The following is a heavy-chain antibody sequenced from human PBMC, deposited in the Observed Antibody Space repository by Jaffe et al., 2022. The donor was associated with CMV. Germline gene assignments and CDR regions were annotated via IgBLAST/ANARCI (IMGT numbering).Heavy chain of an antibody. J-gene: IGHJ4*02. V-gene: IGHV3-9*01. CDR2: ISWNSGSI. D-gene: IGHD4-4*01. Sequence: EVQLVESGGGLVQPGRSLRLSCAASGFTFDDYAMHWVRQAPGKGLEWVSGISWNSGSIGYADSVKGRFTISRDNAKNSLYLQMNSLRAEDTALYYCAKDITEEVTGLGYWGQGTLVTVSS. CDR3: AKDITEEVTGLGY. CDR1: GFTFDDYA.